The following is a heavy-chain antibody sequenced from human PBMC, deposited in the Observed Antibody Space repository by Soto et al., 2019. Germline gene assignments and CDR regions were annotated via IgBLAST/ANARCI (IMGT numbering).Heavy chain of an antibody. V-gene: IGHV4-31*03. CDR1: GGSISSGGYY. CDR3: AKNLPRTGRFDY. Sequence: TSETLSLTCTVSGGSISSGGYYWSWIRQHPGKGLEWIGYIYYSGSTYYNPSLKSRVTISVDTSKNQFSLQMTSVTAADTAVYYCAKNLPRTGRFDYWGQGTLVTVSS. CDR2: IYYSGST. J-gene: IGHJ4*02.